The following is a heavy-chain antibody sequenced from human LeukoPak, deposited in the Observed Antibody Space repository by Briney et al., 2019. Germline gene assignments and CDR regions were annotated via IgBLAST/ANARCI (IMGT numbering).Heavy chain of an antibody. D-gene: IGHD3-3*01. Sequence: ASVRVSCKTSGYSFTDYYIHWVRQAPGQGLEWMGWINTKSGRTSSARKFQGRVTMTRDPSVTTVYMDMAWLTSDDTAIYFCARADFIDAGPYLIGPWGQGTLVTVSS. CDR2: INTKSGRT. V-gene: IGHV1-2*02. CDR1: GYSFTDYY. J-gene: IGHJ5*02. CDR3: ARADFIDAGPYLIGP.